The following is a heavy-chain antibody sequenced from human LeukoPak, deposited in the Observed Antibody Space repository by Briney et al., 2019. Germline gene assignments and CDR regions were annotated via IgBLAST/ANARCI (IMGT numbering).Heavy chain of an antibody. CDR1: GYSFTSYW. CDR2: IYPGDSDT. V-gene: IGHV5-51*01. CDR3: ARHLTTGTDYDAFDI. D-gene: IGHD1-1*01. Sequence: GESLKISRKGSGYSFTSYWIGWVRQMPGKGLEWMGIIYPGDSDTRYSPSFQGQVTISADKSISTAYLQWSSLKASDTAMYYCARHLTTGTDYDAFDIWGQGTMVTVSS. J-gene: IGHJ3*02.